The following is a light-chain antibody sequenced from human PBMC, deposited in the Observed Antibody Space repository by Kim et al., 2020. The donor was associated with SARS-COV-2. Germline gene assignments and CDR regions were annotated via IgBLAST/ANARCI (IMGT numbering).Light chain of an antibody. CDR1: SLRSYY. Sequence: ALGQTGRITCQGDSLRSYYASWYQQKPGQAPVLVIYGKNNRPSGIPDRFSGSSSGNTASLTITGAQAEDEADYYCNSRDNSGNHRVFGGGTQLTVL. J-gene: IGLJ3*02. CDR3: NSRDNSGNHRV. V-gene: IGLV3-19*01. CDR2: GKN.